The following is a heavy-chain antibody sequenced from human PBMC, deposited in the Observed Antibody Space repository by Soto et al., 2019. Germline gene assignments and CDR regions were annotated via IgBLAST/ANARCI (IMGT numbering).Heavy chain of an antibody. CDR3: ARVGLGASYFVL. V-gene: IGHV3-74*01. CDR2: IKTDGSRI. Sequence: EVQLVESGGGLVQPGGSLRLSCAASGFSFSSYWMHWVSQAPGKGLVWVSRIKTDGSRITYADSVKGRFTISRDNAKNTLYLQMNTLRAEDTAVYYCARVGLGASYFVLWGRGTQVIVSS. CDR1: GFSFSSYW. J-gene: IGHJ2*01. D-gene: IGHD7-27*01.